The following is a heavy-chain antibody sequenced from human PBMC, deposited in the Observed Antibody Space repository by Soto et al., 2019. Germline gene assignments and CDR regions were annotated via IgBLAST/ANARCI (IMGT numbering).Heavy chain of an antibody. V-gene: IGHV3-23*01. D-gene: IGHD3-10*01. J-gene: IGHJ4*02. CDR1: GFTFSTYA. CDR3: AKNDVPSPLYYFDY. CDR2: VSASGLNT. Sequence: GSLRLSCATSGFTFSTYAMAWVRQAPGKGLEWVSGVSASGLNTDYADSVKGRFTISRDNSKNTLFLQMNSLRAEDTAVYYCAKNDVPSPLYYFDYWGQGTLVTVSS.